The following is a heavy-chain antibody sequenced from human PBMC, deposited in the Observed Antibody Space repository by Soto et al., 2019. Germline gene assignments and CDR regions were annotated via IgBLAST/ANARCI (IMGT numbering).Heavy chain of an antibody. CDR2: IFHSGIT. D-gene: IGHD3-22*01. J-gene: IGHJ5*01. Sequence: PSEPLSLTCSISGGSFSNDYWTRIRQSPGKGLEWIGYIFHSGITDYNPSVKSRVTISIDKSRNLFSLTLTSVTAADTAVYYCARDRYFYDSRGYYRTLDSWGQGTLVTVSS. CDR1: GGSFSNDY. CDR3: ARDRYFYDSRGYYRTLDS. V-gene: IGHV4-59*01.